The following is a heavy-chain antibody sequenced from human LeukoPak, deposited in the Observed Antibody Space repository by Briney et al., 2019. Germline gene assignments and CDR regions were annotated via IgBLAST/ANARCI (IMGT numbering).Heavy chain of an antibody. CDR2: INQDGRDK. V-gene: IGHV3-7*01. CDR3: AGGAGY. CDR1: GFTFSGDW. J-gene: IGHJ4*02. Sequence: GGSLRLSCAASGFTFSGDWMSWVRQAPGKGLEWVANINQDGRDKSYVDSVRGRFTISRDNARNSLYLQMNSLRAEDTAMYYCAGGAGYWGQGTLVTVSS.